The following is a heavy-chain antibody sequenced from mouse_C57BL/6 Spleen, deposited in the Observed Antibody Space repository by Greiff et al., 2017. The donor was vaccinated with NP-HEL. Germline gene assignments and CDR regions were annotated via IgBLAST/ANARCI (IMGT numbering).Heavy chain of an antibody. CDR3: ARSHYYGSSYLDY. J-gene: IGHJ2*01. Sequence: VQLQQSGPELVKPGASVKISCKASGYAFSSSWMNWVKQRPGKGLEWIGRIYPGDGDTNYNGKFKGKATLTADKSSSTAYMQLSSLTSEDSAVYFWARSHYYGSSYLDYWGQRTTLTVSS. V-gene: IGHV1-82*01. D-gene: IGHD1-1*01. CDR1: GYAFSSSW. CDR2: IYPGDGDT.